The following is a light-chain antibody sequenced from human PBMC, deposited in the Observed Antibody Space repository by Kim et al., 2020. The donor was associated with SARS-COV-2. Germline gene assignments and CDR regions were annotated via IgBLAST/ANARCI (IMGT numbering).Light chain of an antibody. CDR2: EVN. CDR3: NSYADTNNLI. J-gene: IGLJ2*01. CDR1: SSDVGGYNS. Sequence: GQSVTISGPATSSDVGGYNSVSWYQPHPGKAPKLMIYEVNKRPSGVPDRFSGSKSGNTASLTVSGLQAEDEADYYCNSYADTNNLIFGGGTQLTVL. V-gene: IGLV2-8*01.